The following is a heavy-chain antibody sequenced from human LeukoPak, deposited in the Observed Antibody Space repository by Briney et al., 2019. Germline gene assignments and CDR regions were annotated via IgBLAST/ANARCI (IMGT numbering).Heavy chain of an antibody. CDR1: GISVSNDY. V-gene: IGHV3-53*04. Sequence: GGSLRLSCAASGISVSNDYMSWVRQAPGKGLEWVSAIYADGYTRDAASVKGRFSISRHNSKNTVYLQMENLRPEDTAVYYCARDRRGEKDFDVWGPGTMVTVSS. CDR3: ARDRRGEKDFDV. J-gene: IGHJ3*01. CDR2: IYADGYT.